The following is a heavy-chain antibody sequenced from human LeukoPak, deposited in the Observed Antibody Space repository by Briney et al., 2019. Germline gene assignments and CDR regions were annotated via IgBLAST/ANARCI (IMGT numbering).Heavy chain of an antibody. J-gene: IGHJ6*02. CDR2: MSSDSSFI. V-gene: IGHV3-48*04. CDR3: ARGEVATTYYYGMDV. D-gene: IGHD5-12*01. Sequence: HPGGSLRLSCVASGFTFRSYAMNWVRQAPGKGLEWVSYMSSDSSFINYADSVKGRFTISRDNAKNSLFLQMDSPRADDTAVYYCARGEVATTYYYGMDVWGQGTMVTVSS. CDR1: GFTFRSYA.